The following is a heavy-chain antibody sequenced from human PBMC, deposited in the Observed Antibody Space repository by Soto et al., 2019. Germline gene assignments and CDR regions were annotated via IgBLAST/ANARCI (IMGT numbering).Heavy chain of an antibody. Sequence: PSDTLSLTCNVSGGSIGSYYWACIRQPPGKGLEWIGSLYSSGKTYRNPSLKSRVTMSDDTSKNQLSLRLSSVTAADTAVYYCARLILAFTEHFDYWGQGTLVTVSS. CDR3: ARLILAFTEHFDY. CDR2: LYSSGKT. D-gene: IGHD2-15*01. J-gene: IGHJ4*02. V-gene: IGHV4-39*01. CDR1: GGSIGSYY.